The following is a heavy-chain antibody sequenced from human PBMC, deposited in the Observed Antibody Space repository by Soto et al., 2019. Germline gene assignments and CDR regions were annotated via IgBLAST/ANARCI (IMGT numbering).Heavy chain of an antibody. Sequence: PGGSLRLSCLASEFTFSSYSMNWVRQAPGKGLERVSSISSSDTYIYYADSVKGRFTISRDNAKKSLYLQMNSLRAEDTAVYYYASNYYYSGSYRYYFDYWGQGTLVTVSS. V-gene: IGHV3-21*01. CDR1: EFTFSSYS. CDR3: ASNYYYSGSYRYYFDY. D-gene: IGHD3-10*01. J-gene: IGHJ4*02. CDR2: ISSSDTYI.